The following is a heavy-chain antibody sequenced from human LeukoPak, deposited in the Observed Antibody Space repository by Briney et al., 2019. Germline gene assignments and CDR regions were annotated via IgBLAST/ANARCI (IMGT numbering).Heavy chain of an antibody. CDR2: ISDSGSST. Sequence: GGFLRLSCAASGFSFSGYDMTWVRQAPGQGLELDSGISDSGSSTYYADSVKGRFTISRDNSKNTLYLQMNSLRAEDTAVYYCAKDQYGGNPQYYFDYWGQGTLVTVSS. V-gene: IGHV3-23*01. D-gene: IGHD4-23*01. CDR3: AKDQYGGNPQYYFDY. J-gene: IGHJ4*02. CDR1: GFSFSGYD.